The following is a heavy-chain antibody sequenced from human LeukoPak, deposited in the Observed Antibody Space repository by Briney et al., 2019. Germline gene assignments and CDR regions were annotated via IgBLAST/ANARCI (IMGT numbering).Heavy chain of an antibody. J-gene: IGHJ4*02. Sequence: ASVKVSCKASGYTFTSYGISWVRQAPGQGLEWMGWISAYNGNTNYAQKLQGRVTMTTDTSTSTAYMELRSLRSDDTAVYYCARDLLLWFGESPMDYWGQGTLVTVSS. V-gene: IGHV1-18*01. CDR1: GYTFTSYG. CDR2: ISAYNGNT. D-gene: IGHD3-10*01. CDR3: ARDLLLWFGESPMDY.